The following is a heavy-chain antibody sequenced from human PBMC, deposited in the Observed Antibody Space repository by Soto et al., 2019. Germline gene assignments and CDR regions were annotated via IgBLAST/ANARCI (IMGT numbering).Heavy chain of an antibody. CDR2: IIPIFGTA. CDR1: GGTFSSYA. V-gene: IGHV1-69*12. Sequence: QVQLVQSGAEVKKPGSSVKVSCKASGGTFSSYAISWVRQAPGQGLEWMGGIIPIFGTANYAQQFQGRVTITADESTSTAYMELSSLSSEDTAVYYWARPPSSSRYYYGMDVWGQGTTVTVSS. J-gene: IGHJ6*02. CDR3: ARPPSSSRYYYGMDV. D-gene: IGHD6-13*01.